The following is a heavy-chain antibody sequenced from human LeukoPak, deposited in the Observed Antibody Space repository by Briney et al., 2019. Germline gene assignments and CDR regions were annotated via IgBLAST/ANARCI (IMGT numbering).Heavy chain of an antibody. CDR2: SNSDESST. V-gene: IGHV3-74*01. CDR3: TRHYGTGFYGMDV. CDR1: GFTFTDYW. D-gene: IGHD3-10*01. J-gene: IGHJ6*04. Sequence: GGSVRLSCAASGFTFTDYWMHWVRQAPGKGLVWVSRSNSDESSTSYADSVKGRFTISRDNAKKTVYLQMNSLRVEDTAIYYCTRHYGTGFYGMDVWGKGTTVTVSS.